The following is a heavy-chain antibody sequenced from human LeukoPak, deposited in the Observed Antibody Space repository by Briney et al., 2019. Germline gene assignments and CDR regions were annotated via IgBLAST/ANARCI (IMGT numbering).Heavy chain of an antibody. CDR3: ARDGGHYGSGSYYIDY. V-gene: IGHV1-2*02. D-gene: IGHD3-10*01. CDR2: INPNSGGT. CDR1: GYTFTGYY. Sequence: GASVKVSCKASGYTFTGYYMHWVRRAPGQGLEWMGWINPNSGGTNYAQKFQGRVTMTRDTSISTAYMELSRLRSDDTAVYYCARDGGHYGSGSYYIDYWGQGTLVTVSS. J-gene: IGHJ4*02.